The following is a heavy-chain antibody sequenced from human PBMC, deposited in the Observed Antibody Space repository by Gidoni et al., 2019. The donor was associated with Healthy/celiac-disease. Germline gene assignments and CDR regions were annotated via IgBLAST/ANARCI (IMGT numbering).Heavy chain of an antibody. Sequence: QVPLVQSGAEVKKPGASVKVSCKASGYTFTSYGISWVRQAPGQGLEWMGWISAYNGNTNYAQKLQGRVTMTTDTSTSTAYMELRSLRSDDTAVYYCARVPPYYYGSGSYLISYYYYYGMDVWGQGTTVTVSS. CDR2: ISAYNGNT. CDR3: ARVPPYYYGSGSYLISYYYYYGMDV. CDR1: GYTFTSYG. V-gene: IGHV1-18*01. J-gene: IGHJ6*02. D-gene: IGHD3-10*01.